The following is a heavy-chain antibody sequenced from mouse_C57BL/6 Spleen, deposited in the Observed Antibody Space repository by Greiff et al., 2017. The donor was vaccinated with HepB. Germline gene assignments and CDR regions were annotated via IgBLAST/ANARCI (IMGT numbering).Heavy chain of an antibody. CDR1: GYSITSGYY. Sequence: EVQLVESGPGLVKPSQSLSLTCSVTGYSITSGYYWNWIRQFPGNKLEWMGYISYDGSNNYNPSLKNRISITRDTSKNQFFLKLNSVTTEDTATYYCAREVANWDGFAYWGQGTLVTVSA. CDR2: ISYDGSN. V-gene: IGHV3-6*01. CDR3: AREVANWDGFAY. D-gene: IGHD4-1*01. J-gene: IGHJ3*01.